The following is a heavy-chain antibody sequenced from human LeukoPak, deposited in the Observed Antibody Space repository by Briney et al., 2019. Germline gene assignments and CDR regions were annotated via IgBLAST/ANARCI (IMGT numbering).Heavy chain of an antibody. V-gene: IGHV3-33*01. CDR1: GFTFSSYG. CDR3: ARDSSDDSSGYYDY. J-gene: IGHJ4*02. Sequence: GGSLRLSCAASGFTFSSYGMHWVRQAPGKGLEWVAVIWYDGSNKYYADSVKGRFTISRDNSKNTLYLQMNSLRAEDTAVHYCARDSSDDSSGYYDYWGQGTLVTVSS. CDR2: IWYDGSNK. D-gene: IGHD3-22*01.